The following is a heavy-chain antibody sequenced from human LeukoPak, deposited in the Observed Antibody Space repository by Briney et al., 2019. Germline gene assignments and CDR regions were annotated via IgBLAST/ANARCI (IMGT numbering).Heavy chain of an antibody. CDR1: GFTCSSYW. D-gene: IGHD1/OR15-1a*01. J-gene: IGHJ4*02. V-gene: IGHV3-7*01. Sequence: GGSLRLSCAAAGFTCSSYWMSWVGQAPGKGLEWVANIRQDRSEKYYVDTVKGRFTISRDNAKNSLYLQMNSLRAEDTAVYYCARGMRTYFDYWGQGTLVTVSS. CDR3: ARGMRTYFDY. CDR2: IRQDRSEK.